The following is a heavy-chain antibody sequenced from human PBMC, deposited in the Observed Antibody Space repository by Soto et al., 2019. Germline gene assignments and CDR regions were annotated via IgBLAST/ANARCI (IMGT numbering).Heavy chain of an antibody. D-gene: IGHD1-20*01. Sequence: GGSLRLSCAASEFTFDKYYMTWVRQAPGKGPEWVANIKLDGSEQYYVDSVKGRLTISRDNANNSLYLQMNSLRAEDTAVYFCARGNWNYYYGFDVWGQGTTVTVSS. V-gene: IGHV3-7*01. CDR1: EFTFDKYY. CDR2: IKLDGSEQ. J-gene: IGHJ6*02. CDR3: ARGNWNYYYGFDV.